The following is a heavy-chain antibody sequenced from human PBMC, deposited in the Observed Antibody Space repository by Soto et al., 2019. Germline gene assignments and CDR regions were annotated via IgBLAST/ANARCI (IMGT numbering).Heavy chain of an antibody. D-gene: IGHD6-19*01. CDR2: YSGST. CDR3: ARDRMEQWLVRSGAFDI. Sequence: YSGSTNYNPSLKSRVTISVDTSKNRFSLKLSSVTAADTAVYYCARDRMEQWLVRSGAFDIWGQGTMVTVSS. V-gene: IGHV4-59*01. J-gene: IGHJ3*02.